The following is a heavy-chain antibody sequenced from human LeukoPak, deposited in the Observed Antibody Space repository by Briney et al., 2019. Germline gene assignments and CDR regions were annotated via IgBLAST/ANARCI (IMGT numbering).Heavy chain of an antibody. V-gene: IGHV3-30*18. CDR1: GFTFSSYG. CDR3: AKSKGTIVGATDY. J-gene: IGHJ4*02. D-gene: IGHD1-26*01. CDR2: ISFDGSNK. Sequence: GGSLRLSCAASGFTFSSYGMHWVRQTPGKGLEWVALISFDGSNKYYADSVMGRFTISRDNSKNTLYLQMNSLRAEDTAVYYCAKSKGTIVGATDYWGQGTLVTVSS.